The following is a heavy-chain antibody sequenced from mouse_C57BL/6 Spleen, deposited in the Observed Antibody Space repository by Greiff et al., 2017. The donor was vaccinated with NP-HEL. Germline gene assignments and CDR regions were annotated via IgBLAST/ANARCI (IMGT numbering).Heavy chain of an antibody. D-gene: IGHD2-1*01. J-gene: IGHJ2*01. CDR3: ARCDGNYYFDY. V-gene: IGHV1-82*01. CDR1: GYAFSSSW. CDR2: IYPGDGDT. Sequence: VQLMESGPELVKPGASVKISCKASGYAFSSSWLNWVNQRPGKGLEWIGRIYPGDGDTNYNGKFKGKATLTADKSSSTAYMQLSSLTSEDSAVYFCARCDGNYYFDYWGQGTTLTVSS.